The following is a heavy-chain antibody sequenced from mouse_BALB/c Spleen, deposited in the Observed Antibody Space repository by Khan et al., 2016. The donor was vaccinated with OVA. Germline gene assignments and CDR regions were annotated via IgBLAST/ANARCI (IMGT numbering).Heavy chain of an antibody. CDR3: ARLEDR. CDR2: IWAGGST. J-gene: IGHJ2*01. Sequence: VKLMESGPGLVAPSQSLSITCTVSGFSLTNYGAHWVRQPPGKGLEWLGVIWAGGSTNYNSALMSRLSISKDNSKSQVFLKMNSRQTDDTAMYYCARLEDRWGQGTTLTVSS. CDR1: GFSLTNYG. V-gene: IGHV2-9*02.